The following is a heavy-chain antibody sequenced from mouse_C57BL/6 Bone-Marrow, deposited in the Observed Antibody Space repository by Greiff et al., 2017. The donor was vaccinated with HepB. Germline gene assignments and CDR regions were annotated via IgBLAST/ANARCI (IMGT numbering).Heavy chain of an antibody. J-gene: IGHJ4*01. D-gene: IGHD2-1*01. V-gene: IGHV2-5*01. CDR3: AKNRHYGNYGGDYAMDY. CDR2: IWRGGST. Sequence: VQLKESGPGLVQPSQSLSITCTVSGFSLTSYGVHWVRQSPGKGLEWLGVIWRGGSTDYNAAFMSRLSITKDNSKSQVFFKMNSLQADDTAIYYCAKNRHYGNYGGDYAMDYWGQGTSVTVSS. CDR1: GFSLTSYG.